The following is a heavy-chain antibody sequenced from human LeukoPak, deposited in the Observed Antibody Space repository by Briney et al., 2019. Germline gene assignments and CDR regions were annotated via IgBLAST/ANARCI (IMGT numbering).Heavy chain of an antibody. J-gene: IGHJ4*02. CDR3: ARVTVTTHFDY. Sequence: SETLSLTCTVSGGSISSGGYYWSWIRQHPGKGLEWIGYTYYSGSTYYNPSLKSRVTISVDTSKNQFSLKLSSVTAADTAVYYCARVTVTTHFDYWGQGTLVTVSS. CDR2: TYYSGST. CDR1: GGSISSGGYY. D-gene: IGHD4-17*01. V-gene: IGHV4-31*03.